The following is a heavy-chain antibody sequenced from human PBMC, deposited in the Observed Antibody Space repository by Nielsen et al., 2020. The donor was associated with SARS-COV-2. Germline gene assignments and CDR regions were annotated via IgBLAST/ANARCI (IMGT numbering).Heavy chain of an antibody. V-gene: IGHV5-51*01. Sequence: GESLKISCKGSGYSFTSYWIGWVRQMPGKGLEWMGIIYPGDSDTRYTPSFQGQFTISADKSISTAYLQWSSLKASDTAVYYCARHQHVGYGGYVLDYWGQGTMVTVSS. CDR2: IYPGDSDT. J-gene: IGHJ4*02. CDR3: ARHQHVGYGGYVLDY. CDR1: GYSFTSYW. D-gene: IGHD5-12*01.